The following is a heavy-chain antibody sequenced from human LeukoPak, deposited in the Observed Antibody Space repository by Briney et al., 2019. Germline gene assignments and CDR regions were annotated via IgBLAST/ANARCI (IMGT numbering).Heavy chain of an antibody. V-gene: IGHV3-21*01. CDR2: ISSSSSYI. D-gene: IGHD2-2*02. J-gene: IGHJ4*02. CDR1: GFKFSSFW. CDR3: ARDLRREYQLLYGGYYFDY. Sequence: PGGSLRLSCAASGFKFSSFWMNWVRQAPGKGLEWVSSISSSSSYIYYADSVKGRFTISRDNAKNSLYLQMNSLRAEDTAVYYCARDLRREYQLLYGGYYFDYWGQGTLVTVSS.